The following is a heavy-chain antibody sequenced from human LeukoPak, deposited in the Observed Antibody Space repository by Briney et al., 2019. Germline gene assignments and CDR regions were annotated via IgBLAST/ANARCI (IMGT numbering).Heavy chain of an antibody. V-gene: IGHV1-18*01. J-gene: IGHJ4*02. CDR3: ARRPSKYYDILTGYYRSEFDY. Sequence: ASVKVSCKASGYTFTSYGISWVRQAPGQGLEWMGWISAYNGNTNYAQKLQGRVTMTTDTSTSTAYMELSSLRSEDTAVYYCARRPSKYYDILTGYYRSEFDYWGQGTLVTVSS. CDR1: GYTFTSYG. D-gene: IGHD3-9*01. CDR2: ISAYNGNT.